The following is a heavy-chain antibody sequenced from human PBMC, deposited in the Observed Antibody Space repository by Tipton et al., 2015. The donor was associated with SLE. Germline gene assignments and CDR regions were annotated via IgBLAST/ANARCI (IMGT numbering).Heavy chain of an antibody. Sequence: TLSLTCIVSGGSTKNHYWSWIRQAPGMGLEWIGYIYYSGGTNYNPSLKSRVTMSVDTSKNQFSLKLTSLTAADTALYYCARNKAVAGTVIEYWGPGTLVTVSS. CDR2: IYYSGGT. CDR1: GGSTKNHY. D-gene: IGHD6-19*01. J-gene: IGHJ4*02. V-gene: IGHV4-59*11. CDR3: ARNKAVAGTVIEY.